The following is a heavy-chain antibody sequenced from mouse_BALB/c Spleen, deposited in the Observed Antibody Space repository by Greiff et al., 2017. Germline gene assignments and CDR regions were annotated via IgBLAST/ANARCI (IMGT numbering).Heavy chain of an antibody. CDR3: NGWLPSDY. CDR1: GFNIKDYY. Sequence: VQLQQSGAELVRSGASVKLSCTASGFNIKDYYMHWVKQRPEQGLEWIGWIDPENGDTEYAPKFQGKATMTADTSSNTAYLQLSSLTSEDTAVYYCNGWLPSDYWGQGTTLTVSS. D-gene: IGHD2-3*01. V-gene: IGHV14-4*02. CDR2: IDPENGDT. J-gene: IGHJ2*01.